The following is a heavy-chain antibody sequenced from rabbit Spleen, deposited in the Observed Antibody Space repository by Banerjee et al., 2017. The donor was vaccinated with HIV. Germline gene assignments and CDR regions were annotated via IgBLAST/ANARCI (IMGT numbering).Heavy chain of an antibody. J-gene: IGHJ4*01. CDR2: LEVGSSAFS. CDR3: ARDLDAVIGWNFGW. D-gene: IGHD4-2*01. CDR1: GFSFSDKAV. Sequence: QDQLEESGGGLGKPEGFLTLTCKASGFSFSDKAVMCWVRQAPGKGLEWIACLEVGSSAFSFFASWAKGRFTISKSSSTPVILQMTSLTAADTATYFCARDLDAVIGWNFGWWGPGTLVPVS. V-gene: IGHV1S45*01.